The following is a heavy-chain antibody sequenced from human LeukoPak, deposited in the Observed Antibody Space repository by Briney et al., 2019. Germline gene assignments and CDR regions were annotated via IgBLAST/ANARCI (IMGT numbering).Heavy chain of an antibody. CDR2: ISGSGGST. CDR3: AKFGDSSGFSVYFDY. V-gene: IGHV3-23*01. J-gene: IGHJ4*02. Sequence: GGSLRLSCAASGFTFSSYAMSWVRQAPGKGLECVSAISGSGGSTYHADSVKGRFTISRDNSKNTLYLQMNSLRAEDTAVYYCAKFGDSSGFSVYFDYWGQGTLVTVSS. D-gene: IGHD6-19*01. CDR1: GFTFSSYA.